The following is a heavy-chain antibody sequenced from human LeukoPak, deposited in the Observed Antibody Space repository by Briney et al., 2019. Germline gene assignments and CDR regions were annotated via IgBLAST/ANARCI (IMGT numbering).Heavy chain of an antibody. J-gene: IGHJ4*02. D-gene: IGHD6-25*01. Sequence: PGASVKVSCKAAGYAFTSYAMHWVRQAPGQRLEWMGWINAGNGNTKYSQKFQGRVTITRDTSASTAYMELSSLRSEDTAVYYCARVLSGYYFDYWGQGTLVTVSS. V-gene: IGHV1-3*01. CDR3: ARVLSGYYFDY. CDR2: INAGNGNT. CDR1: GYAFTSYA.